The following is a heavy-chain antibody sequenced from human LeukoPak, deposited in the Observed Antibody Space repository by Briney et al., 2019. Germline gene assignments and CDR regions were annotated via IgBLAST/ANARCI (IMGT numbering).Heavy chain of an antibody. V-gene: IGHV4-4*07. Sequence: SSETLSLTCTVSGGSISGFYRSWIRQPAGKGLECIGRMYSSGSTNYNPSLKSRVTMSVDTSKNQFSLKLSSVTAADTAVYYCARDLGGGVTIDYWGQGTLVTVSS. CDR2: MYSSGST. CDR3: ARDLGGGVTIDY. CDR1: GGSISGFY. J-gene: IGHJ4*02. D-gene: IGHD4-17*01.